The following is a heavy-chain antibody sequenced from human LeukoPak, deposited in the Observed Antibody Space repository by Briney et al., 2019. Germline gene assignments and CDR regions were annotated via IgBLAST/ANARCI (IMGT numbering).Heavy chain of an antibody. V-gene: IGHV1-8*03. D-gene: IGHD3-22*01. CDR1: GYTFTSYD. CDR2: MNPNSGNT. J-gene: IGHJ4*02. CDR3: ARGNRYYYDSSGSDY. Sequence: ASVKVSCKASGYTFTSYDINWVRQPPGKGLGWMGGMNPNSGNTGYAQKFQGRVTITRNTSISTAYMELSSLRSEDTAVYYCARGNRYYYDSSGSDYWGQGTLVTVSS.